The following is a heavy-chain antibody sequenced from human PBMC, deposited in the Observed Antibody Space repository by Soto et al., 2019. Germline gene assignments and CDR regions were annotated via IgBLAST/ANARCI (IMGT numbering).Heavy chain of an antibody. D-gene: IGHD3-10*01. CDR1: GFTVSNNY. V-gene: IGHV3-53*01. Sequence: EVQLVESGGGLIQPGGSLRLSCAVSGFTVSNNYMSWVRQAPGKGLEGVSVIYSGGYTAYGDSVKGRFTISRDNSKNTLYLKMKSRGRTDRAGFYGAPNPGGGGYWGQGTLVTVSS. CDR3: APNPGGGGY. J-gene: IGHJ4*02. CDR2: IYSGGYT.